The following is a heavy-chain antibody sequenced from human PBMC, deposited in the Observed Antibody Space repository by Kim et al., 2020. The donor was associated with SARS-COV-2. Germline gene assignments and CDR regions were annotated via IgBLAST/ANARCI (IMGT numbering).Heavy chain of an antibody. CDR2: INPSGGST. J-gene: IGHJ6*02. Sequence: ASVKVSCKASGYTFTSYYMHWVRQAPGQGLEWMGIINPSGGSTSYAQKFQGRVTMTRDTSTSTVYMELSSLRSEDTAVYYCASGGYGSGAHYYYYGMDVWGQGTTVTVSS. D-gene: IGHD3-10*01. CDR1: GYTFTSYY. V-gene: IGHV1-46*01. CDR3: ASGGYGSGAHYYYYGMDV.